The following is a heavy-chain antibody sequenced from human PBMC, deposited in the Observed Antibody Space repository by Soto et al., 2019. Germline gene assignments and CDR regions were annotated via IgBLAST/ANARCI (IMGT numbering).Heavy chain of an antibody. CDR3: AREMAGLGGEYDY. D-gene: IGHD3-16*01. V-gene: IGHV1-18*01. J-gene: IGHJ4*02. CDR1: GYTFTKYG. CDR2: ISGSSGNA. Sequence: WASVKVSCKTSGYTFTKYGVGWVRQAPGQGLEWMGWISGSSGNANYAEKVQGRITLTTDTSTSTAYIELRSLRSDDTAVYYCAREMAGLGGEYDYWGQGTLVTVSS.